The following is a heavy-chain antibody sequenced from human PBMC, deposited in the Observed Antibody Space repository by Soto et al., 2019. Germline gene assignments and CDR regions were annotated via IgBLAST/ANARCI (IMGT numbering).Heavy chain of an antibody. CDR2: ISWNSGSI. Sequence: GGSLRLSCAASGFTFDDYAMHWVRQAPGKGLEWVSGISWNSGSIGYADSVRGRFTISRDNAKNSLYLQMNSPRAEDTALYYCAKDAYSSGWHYFDYWGQGTLVTVSS. J-gene: IGHJ4*02. CDR1: GFTFDDYA. V-gene: IGHV3-9*01. D-gene: IGHD6-19*01. CDR3: AKDAYSSGWHYFDY.